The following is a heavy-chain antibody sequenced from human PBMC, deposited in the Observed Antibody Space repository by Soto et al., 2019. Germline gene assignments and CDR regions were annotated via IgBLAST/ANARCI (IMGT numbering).Heavy chain of an antibody. D-gene: IGHD4-17*01. CDR2: IYYSGST. CDR3: ARHYGDYDYYYYYMDV. J-gene: IGHJ6*03. V-gene: IGHV4-39*01. Sequence: SETLSLTCAVSGGSISSSNWWSWVSQPPGKGLEWIGSIYYSGSTYYNPSLKSRVTISVDTSKNQFSLKLSSVTAADTAVYYCARHYGDYDYYYYYMDVWGKGTTVTVSS. CDR1: GGSISSSNW.